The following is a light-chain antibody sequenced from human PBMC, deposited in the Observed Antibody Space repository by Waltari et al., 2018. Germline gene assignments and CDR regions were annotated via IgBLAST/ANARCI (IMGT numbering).Light chain of an antibody. V-gene: IGKV3-11*01. CDR1: QSVSSY. CDR2: DAS. Sequence: EIVLTQSPATLSLSPGERATLSCRASQSVSSYLAWYQQKPGQAPSLLIYDASNRPTGTPARFSGSGSGTDFTLTISSLEPEDFAVYYCQQRSNWPPWTFGQGTKVEIK. CDR3: QQRSNWPPWT. J-gene: IGKJ1*01.